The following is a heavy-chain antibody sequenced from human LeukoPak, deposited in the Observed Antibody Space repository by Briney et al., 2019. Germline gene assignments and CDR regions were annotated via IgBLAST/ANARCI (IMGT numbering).Heavy chain of an antibody. CDR2: IYDSGST. Sequence: SETLSLTCTVSGGSISSHYWTWIRQPPGKGLEWIGFIYDSGSTYYNPSLKSRVTISLDTSKNQFSLKMSSVTAADTAVYYCARKPSGSSRYDYWGQGTLVTVSS. D-gene: IGHD6-25*01. CDR1: GGSISSHY. J-gene: IGHJ4*02. V-gene: IGHV4-59*11. CDR3: ARKPSGSSRYDY.